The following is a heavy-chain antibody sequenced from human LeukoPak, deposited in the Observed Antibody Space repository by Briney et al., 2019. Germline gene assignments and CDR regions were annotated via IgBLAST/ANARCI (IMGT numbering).Heavy chain of an antibody. CDR3: AKDPRYDFWSGYYDY. D-gene: IGHD3-3*01. CDR1: GFTFSNYA. V-gene: IGHV3-30-3*01. CDR2: ISYDGTIQ. J-gene: IGHJ4*02. Sequence: GGSLRLSCAPSGFTFSNYAIQWVRQAPGRGLEWTAVISYDGTIQYYADSVKGRFTISRDNSMNTLYLQMNSLRAEDTALYYCAKDPRYDFWSGYYDYWGQGTLVTVSS.